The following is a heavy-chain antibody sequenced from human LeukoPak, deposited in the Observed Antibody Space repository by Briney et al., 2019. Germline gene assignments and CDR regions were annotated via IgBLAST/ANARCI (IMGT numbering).Heavy chain of an antibody. V-gene: IGHV3-49*04. J-gene: IGHJ4*02. CDR2: IRSKAYGGTT. D-gene: IGHD3-16*02. Sequence: GGSLRLSCTASGFTFGDYAMSWVRQAPGKGLEWVGFIRSKAYGGTTEYAASVKGRFTISRDDSKSIAYLQMNSLKTEDTAVYYCTRGGQYYDYVWGSYRFERDFDYWGQGTLVTVSS. CDR1: GFTFGDYA. CDR3: TRGGQYYDYVWGSYRFERDFDY.